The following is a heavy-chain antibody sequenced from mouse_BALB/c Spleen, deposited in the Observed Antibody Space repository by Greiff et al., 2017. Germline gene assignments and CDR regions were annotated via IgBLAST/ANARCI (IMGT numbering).Heavy chain of an antibody. V-gene: IGHV14-3*02. D-gene: IGHD2-1*01. J-gene: IGHJ3*01. CDR1: GFNIKDTY. CDR2: IDPANGNT. Sequence: EVKLVESGAELVKPGASVKLSCTASGFNIKDTYMHWVKQRPEQGLEWIGRIDPANGNTKYDPKFQGKATITADTSSNTAYLQLSSLTSEDTAVYYCATGNYVEAWFAYWGQGTLVTVSA. CDR3: ATGNYVEAWFAY.